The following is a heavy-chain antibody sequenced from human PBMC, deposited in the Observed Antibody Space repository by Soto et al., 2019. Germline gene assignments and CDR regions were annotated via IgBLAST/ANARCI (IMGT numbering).Heavy chain of an antibody. Sequence: QVQLVQSGAEVKKPGASVKVSCKASGYTFTSYGISWVRQAPGQGLEWMGWISAYNGNTNYAQKLRGRVTMTTDTSTSTAYMELRSLRSDDTAVYYCARDRLSEQWPTPLDYWGQGTLVTVSS. CDR2: ISAYNGNT. V-gene: IGHV1-18*04. J-gene: IGHJ4*02. D-gene: IGHD6-19*01. CDR3: ARDRLSEQWPTPLDY. CDR1: GYTFTSYG.